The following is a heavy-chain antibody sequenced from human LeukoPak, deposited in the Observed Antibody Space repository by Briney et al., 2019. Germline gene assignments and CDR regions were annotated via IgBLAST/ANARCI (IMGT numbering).Heavy chain of an antibody. V-gene: IGHV3-30*18. J-gene: IGHJ5*01. CDR1: GFSFRSYG. CDR2: ISSDEINE. Sequence: PGGSLRLSCAASGFSFRSYGIYWVRQAPGKGLEWVAVISSDEINEYYADSVKGRFTISRDNSKNTLYLQINSLRGEDTAVYYCAKGESITSAWFDSWGQGTLVTVSS. CDR3: AKGESITSAWFDS. D-gene: IGHD5-24*01.